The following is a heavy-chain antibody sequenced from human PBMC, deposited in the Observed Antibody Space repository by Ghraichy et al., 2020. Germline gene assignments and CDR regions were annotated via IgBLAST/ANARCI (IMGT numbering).Heavy chain of an antibody. CDR1: GYTFTSYG. Sequence: ASVKVSCKASGYTFTSYGISWVRQAPGQGLEWMGWISAYNGNTNYAQKLQGRVTMTTDTSTSTAYMELRSLRSDDTAVYYCARVWRGSSTSKLWFDPWGQGTLVTVSS. CDR3: ARVWRGSSTSKLWFDP. CDR2: ISAYNGNT. J-gene: IGHJ5*02. V-gene: IGHV1-18*04. D-gene: IGHD2-2*01.